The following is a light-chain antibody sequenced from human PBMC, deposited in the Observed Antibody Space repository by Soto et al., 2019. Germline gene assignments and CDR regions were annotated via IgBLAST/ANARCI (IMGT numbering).Light chain of an antibody. V-gene: IGKV3-11*01. Sequence: PGERVTLSCRASPSVTNYLAWYQQKPGQAPRLLIYGAFNRATGIPARFSGSGSGTDFTLTISSLEPEDFAVYYCQQRNIWPPVTFGQGTRLEIK. CDR1: PSVTNY. CDR2: GAF. J-gene: IGKJ5*01. CDR3: QQRNIWPPVT.